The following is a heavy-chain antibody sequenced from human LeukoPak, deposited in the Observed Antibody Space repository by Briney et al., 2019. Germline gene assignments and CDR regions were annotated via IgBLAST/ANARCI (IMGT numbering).Heavy chain of an antibody. Sequence: GGSLRLSCAASGFTFSSYGMSWVRQAPGKGLEWVSAISGSGGSTYYADSVKGRFTISRDNSKNTLYLQMNSLRAEDTAVYYCAKDRSHIVVVTASNWFDPWGQGTLVTVSS. CDR3: AKDRSHIVVVTASNWFDP. CDR1: GFTFSSYG. J-gene: IGHJ5*02. D-gene: IGHD2-21*02. V-gene: IGHV3-23*01. CDR2: ISGSGGST.